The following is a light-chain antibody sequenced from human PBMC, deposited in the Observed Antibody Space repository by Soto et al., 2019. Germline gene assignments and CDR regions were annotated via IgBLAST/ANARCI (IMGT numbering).Light chain of an antibody. J-gene: IGKJ1*01. CDR2: KAS. CDR3: QQYNIYLT. V-gene: IGKV1-5*03. Sequence: DIQMTQSPSTLSASVGDRVTITCRASQSISSSLAWYQQKPGKAPKLLIYKASSLESVVPSRFSGSSAGTQFTLTIISVQPDDFATYYCQQYNIYLTFGQGTKVEIK. CDR1: QSISSS.